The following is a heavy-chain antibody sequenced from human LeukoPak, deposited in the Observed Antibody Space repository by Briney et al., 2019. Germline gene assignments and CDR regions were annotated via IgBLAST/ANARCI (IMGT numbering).Heavy chain of an antibody. J-gene: IGHJ4*02. Sequence: GGSLRLSCAASGFTFGSYWMSWVRQAPGKGLEWVANIKQDGSEKYYVDSVKGRFTISRDNAKNSLYLQMNSLRAEDTAVYYCARGRGYCSSTSCYFFGFDYWGQGTLVTVSS. D-gene: IGHD2-2*01. CDR1: GFTFGSYW. CDR2: IKQDGSEK. CDR3: ARGRGYCSSTSCYFFGFDY. V-gene: IGHV3-7*03.